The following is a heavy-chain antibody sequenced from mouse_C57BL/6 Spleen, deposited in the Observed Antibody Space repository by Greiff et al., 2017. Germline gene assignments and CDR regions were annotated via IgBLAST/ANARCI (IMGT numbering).Heavy chain of an antibody. V-gene: IGHV1-82*01. CDR3: ARSRDVHY. Sequence: VKLMESGPELVKPGASVKISCKASGYAFSSSWMNWVKQRPGKGLEWIGRIYPGDGDTNYNGKFKGKATLTADKSSSTAYMQLSSLTSEDSAVYFCARSRDVHYWGQGTTLTVSS. J-gene: IGHJ2*01. CDR1: GYAFSSSW. CDR2: IYPGDGDT. D-gene: IGHD3-3*01.